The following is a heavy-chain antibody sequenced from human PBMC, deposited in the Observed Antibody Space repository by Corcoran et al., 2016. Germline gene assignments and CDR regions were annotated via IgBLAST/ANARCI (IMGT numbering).Heavy chain of an antibody. Sequence: QVQLVQSGAEVKKPGASVKVSCKASGYTFTSYAMHWVRQAPGQRLEWMGWINAGNGNTKYSQKFQGRVTITRDTSASTAYMELSSLRSEDTAVYYCARGVHITMVRNNWYVDLWGRGTLVTVSS. J-gene: IGHJ2*01. V-gene: IGHV1-3*01. D-gene: IGHD3-10*01. CDR3: ARGVHITMVRNNWYVDL. CDR2: INAGNGNT. CDR1: GYTFTSYA.